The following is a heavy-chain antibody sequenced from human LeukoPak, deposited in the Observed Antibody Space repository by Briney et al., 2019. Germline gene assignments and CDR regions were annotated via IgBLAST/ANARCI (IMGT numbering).Heavy chain of an antibody. Sequence: PSETLSLTCTVSGGSISSYYWSWIRQPPGKGLEWIGYIYYRGSTNYNPSLKGRVTISVDTSKNQFSLRLSSVTAADTAVYYCARRRVEMATYYYYAMDVWGQGTTVTVSS. CDR1: GGSISSYY. D-gene: IGHD5-24*01. V-gene: IGHV4-59*08. J-gene: IGHJ6*02. CDR2: IYYRGST. CDR3: ARRRVEMATYYYYAMDV.